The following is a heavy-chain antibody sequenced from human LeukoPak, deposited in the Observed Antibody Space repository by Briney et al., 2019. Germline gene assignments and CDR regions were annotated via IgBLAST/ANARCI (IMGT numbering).Heavy chain of an antibody. Sequence: GGSLRLSCAASGFTFSSYAMHWVRQAPGKGLEWVAVISYDGSNKYYADSVKGRFTISRDNSKNTLYLQMNSLRAEDTAVYYCASQYSSSWYYYYGMDVWGQGTTATVSS. D-gene: IGHD6-13*01. J-gene: IGHJ6*02. CDR1: GFTFSSYA. CDR2: ISYDGSNK. CDR3: ASQYSSSWYYYYGMDV. V-gene: IGHV3-30*04.